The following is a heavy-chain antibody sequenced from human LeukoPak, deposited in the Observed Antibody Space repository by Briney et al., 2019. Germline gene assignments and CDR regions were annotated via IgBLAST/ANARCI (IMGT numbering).Heavy chain of an antibody. D-gene: IGHD4-11*01. CDR1: GYTFTGHY. Sequence: ASVKVSCKASGYTFTGHYIHWVRQAPGQGLEWMGWINCNSGGTNYAQKFQGTVTMTRDTSISTAYMEVSRLGSDDTAVYYCARGATVSLSDYWGQGTLVTVSS. CDR2: INCNSGGT. J-gene: IGHJ4*02. CDR3: ARGATVSLSDY. V-gene: IGHV1-2*02.